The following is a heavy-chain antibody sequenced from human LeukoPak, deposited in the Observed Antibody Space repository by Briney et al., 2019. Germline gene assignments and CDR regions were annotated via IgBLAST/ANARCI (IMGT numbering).Heavy chain of an antibody. CDR2: IYYSGST. CDR3: ARVSCSGGSCYEDY. CDR1: GVSISSYY. Sequence: SETLSLTCTVSGVSISSYYWSWIRQPPGKGLEWIGYIYYSGSTNYNPSLKSRVTISVDTSKNQFSLKLSSVTAADTAVYYCARVSCSGGSCYEDYWGQGTLVTVSS. J-gene: IGHJ4*02. D-gene: IGHD2-15*01. V-gene: IGHV4-59*01.